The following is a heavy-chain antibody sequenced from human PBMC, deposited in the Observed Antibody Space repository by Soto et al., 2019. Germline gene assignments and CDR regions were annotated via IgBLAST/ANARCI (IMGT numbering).Heavy chain of an antibody. CDR1: GYTFSGYW. CDR2: IYPGDSDA. CDR3: VVQQKLPWINA. J-gene: IGHJ5*02. V-gene: IGHV5-51*01. D-gene: IGHD1-1*01. Sequence: GESLKISCQGSGYTFSGYWIGWVRQMSGKGLEWMGIIYPGDSDARYSPSFQGQVTISADESSTTAYLQWDSLKASDTAIYYCVVQQKLPWINAWGQGTLVTVSS.